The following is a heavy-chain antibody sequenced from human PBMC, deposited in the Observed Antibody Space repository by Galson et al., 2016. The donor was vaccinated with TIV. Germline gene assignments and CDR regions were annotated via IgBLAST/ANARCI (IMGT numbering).Heavy chain of an antibody. J-gene: IGHJ2*01. CDR2: IYPGNYHT. CDR3: ARHDSSAFSNWYFNL. Sequence: QSGAEVKKTGESLKISCRGSGYPFSGYYIGWVRQVPGKGLERMGIIYPGNYHTVYSPSFEGQVTISADKSTTTAYLQWNSLKASDTAMYYCARHDSSAFSNWYFNLWGRGTLVTVSS. V-gene: IGHV5-51*01. D-gene: IGHD3-22*01. CDR1: GYPFSGYY.